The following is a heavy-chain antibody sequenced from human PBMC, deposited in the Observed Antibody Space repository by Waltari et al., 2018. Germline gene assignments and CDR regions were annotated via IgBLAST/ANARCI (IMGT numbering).Heavy chain of an antibody. Sequence: EVQLVESGGGLIQPGGSLRLSCAASGFTVSSNYMSWVRQAPGKGLEWVSVIYSGGSTYDADSVKGRFTISRDNSKNTLYLQMNSLRAEDTAVYYCARDSSSGYSYGMDVWGQGTTVTVSS. D-gene: IGHD3-22*01. CDR1: GFTVSSNY. CDR2: IYSGGST. J-gene: IGHJ6*02. CDR3: ARDSSSGYSYGMDV. V-gene: IGHV3-53*01.